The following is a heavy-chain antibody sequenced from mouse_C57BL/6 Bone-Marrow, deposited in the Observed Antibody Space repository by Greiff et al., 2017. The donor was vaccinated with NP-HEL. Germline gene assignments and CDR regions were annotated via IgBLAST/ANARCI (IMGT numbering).Heavy chain of an antibody. D-gene: IGHD1-1*02. V-gene: IGHV10-1*01. J-gene: IGHJ3*01. CDR2: IRSKSNNYAT. CDR3: VSGSPFAY. CDR1: GFSFNTYA. Sequence: EAGGGLVQPKGSLKLSCAASGFSFNTYAMNWVRQAPGKGLEWVARIRSKSNNYATYYADSVKDRFTISRDDSESMLYLQMNNLKTEDTAMYYCVSGSPFAYWGQGTLVTVSA.